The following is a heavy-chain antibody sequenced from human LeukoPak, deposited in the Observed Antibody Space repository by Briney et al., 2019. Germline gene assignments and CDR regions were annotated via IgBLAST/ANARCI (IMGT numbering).Heavy chain of an antibody. CDR1: GGSISSYY. CDR3: ARSSSSGGGSGSYYGDYYYYYMDV. Sequence: SETLSLTCTVSGGSISSYYWSWIRQPPGKGLEWIGYIYYSGSTNYNPSLKSRVTISVDTSKNQFSLKLSSVTAADTAVYYCARSSSSGGGSGSYYGDYYYYYMDVWGKGTTVTISS. V-gene: IGHV4-59*01. D-gene: IGHD3-10*01. CDR2: IYYSGST. J-gene: IGHJ6*03.